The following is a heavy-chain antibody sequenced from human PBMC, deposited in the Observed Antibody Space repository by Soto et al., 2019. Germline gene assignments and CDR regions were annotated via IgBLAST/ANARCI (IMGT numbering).Heavy chain of an antibody. V-gene: IGHV1-69*13. CDR1: GGTFSSYA. Sequence: SVKVSCKASGGTFSSYAISWVRQAPGQGLEWMGGIIPIFGTANYAQKFQGRVTITADESTSTAYMELSSLRSEDTAVYYCARDGREYSWFDPWGQGTLVTVSS. CDR3: ARDGREYSWFDP. J-gene: IGHJ5*02. CDR2: IIPIFGTA. D-gene: IGHD6-6*01.